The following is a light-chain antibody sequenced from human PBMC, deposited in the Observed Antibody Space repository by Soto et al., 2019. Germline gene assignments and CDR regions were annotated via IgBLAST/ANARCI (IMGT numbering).Light chain of an antibody. V-gene: IGKV3-20*01. CDR3: QQYASSPLT. CDR2: GAS. J-gene: IGKJ4*01. CDR1: QSVRSSY. Sequence: EIVLTQSPGTLSLSSGERATLSCRASQSVRSSYLAWYQQKPGQAPRLLIYGASSRATGIPDRFSGSGSGTDFTLTISRLEPEDFAVYYCQQYASSPLTFGGGTKVEIK.